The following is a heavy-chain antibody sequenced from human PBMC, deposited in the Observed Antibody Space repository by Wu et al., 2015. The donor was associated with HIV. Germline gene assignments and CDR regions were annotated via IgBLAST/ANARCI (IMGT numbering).Heavy chain of an antibody. J-gene: IGHJ4*02. CDR1: GYTFTSYD. CDR2: MNPNSGNT. Sequence: QVQLVQSGAEVKKPGASVKVSCKASGYTFTSYDINWVRQATGQGLEWMGWMNPNSGNTGYAQKFQGRVTITRNTSISTAYMELSSLRSEDTAVYYCARSFIAARRNYFDYWAREPWSPSPQ. V-gene: IGHV1-8*03. CDR3: ARSFIAARRNYFDY. D-gene: IGHD6-6*01.